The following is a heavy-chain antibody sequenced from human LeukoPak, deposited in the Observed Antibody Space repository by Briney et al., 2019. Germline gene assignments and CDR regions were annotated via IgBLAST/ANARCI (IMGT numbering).Heavy chain of an antibody. J-gene: IGHJ4*02. V-gene: IGHV3-23*01. CDR2: ISGSGGST. D-gene: IGHD2-2*01. Sequence: PGGSLRLSCAASGFTFSSYAMSWVRQAPGKGLEWVSAISGSGGSTYYADSVKGRFTISRDNSKNTLYPQMNSLRAEDTAVYYCAKSTPSSTRKGYYFDYWGQGTLVTVSS. CDR3: AKSTPSSTRKGYYFDY. CDR1: GFTFSSYA.